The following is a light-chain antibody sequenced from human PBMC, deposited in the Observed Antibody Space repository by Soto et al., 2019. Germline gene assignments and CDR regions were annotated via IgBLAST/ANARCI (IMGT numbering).Light chain of an antibody. CDR1: QSVRSN. CDR2: DVS. Sequence: EIVMTQSPATLSVSPGERATLSCRASQSVRSNLAWFQQKPGQPPRLLIYDVSKRATGVPARFSGSGSGTDFTLTISSLQSEDFAVYYCQQYNDWPRTFGQGTKVEI. CDR3: QQYNDWPRT. J-gene: IGKJ1*01. V-gene: IGKV3-15*01.